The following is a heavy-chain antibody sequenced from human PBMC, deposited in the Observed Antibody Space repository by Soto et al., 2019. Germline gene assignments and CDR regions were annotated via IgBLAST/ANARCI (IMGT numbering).Heavy chain of an antibody. V-gene: IGHV4-59*08. CDR3: ARDTVTGIYYYYYMDV. D-gene: IGHD4-4*01. Sequence: SDTLSLTCTVSGGSLSSYYRSWIRQPPGKGLEWIGYIYYSGSTNYNPSLKSRVTISVDTSKDQFSLKLSSVTAADTAVYYCARDTVTGIYYYYYMDVWRKGTTDTVSS. CDR2: IYYSGST. CDR1: GGSLSSYY. J-gene: IGHJ6*03.